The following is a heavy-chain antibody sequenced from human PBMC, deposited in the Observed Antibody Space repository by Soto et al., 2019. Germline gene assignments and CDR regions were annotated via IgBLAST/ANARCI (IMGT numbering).Heavy chain of an antibody. CDR1: GFTFSSYA. V-gene: IGHV3-23*01. CDR3: AKSLKVVVAATTGPRFDP. Sequence: GGSLRLSCAASGFTFSSYAMSWVRQAPGKGLEWVSAISGSGGSTYYADSVKGRFTISRDNSKNTLYLQMNSLRAEDTAVYYYAKSLKVVVAATTGPRFDPWGQGTLVTVPS. D-gene: IGHD2-15*01. CDR2: ISGSGGST. J-gene: IGHJ5*02.